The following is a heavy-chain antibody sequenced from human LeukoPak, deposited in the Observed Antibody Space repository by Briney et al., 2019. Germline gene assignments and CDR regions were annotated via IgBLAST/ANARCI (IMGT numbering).Heavy chain of an antibody. Sequence: SETLSLTCTVSGDSISTYYWSWIRQSPGKGLEWIGYIYYSGNTNYNPSLKSRLTISVDTSKNQFSLKLGSVTAADTAVYYCARVGLGAFDIWGQGTTVTVSS. D-gene: IGHD3-16*01. CDR2: IYYSGNT. J-gene: IGHJ3*02. V-gene: IGHV4-59*01. CDR1: GDSISTYY. CDR3: ARVGLGAFDI.